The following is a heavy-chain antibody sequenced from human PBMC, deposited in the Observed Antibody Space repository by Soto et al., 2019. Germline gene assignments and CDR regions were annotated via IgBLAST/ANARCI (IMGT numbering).Heavy chain of an antibody. D-gene: IGHD6-13*01. CDR1: GGSISSGGYY. Sequence: PSETLSLTCTVSGGSISSGGYYWSWIRQHPGKGLEWIGDIYYNGSTYYNPSLKSRVTISVDTSKNQFSLKLSSVTAADTAVYYCARGAVAAAGTTRDKYYYYGMDVWGQGTTVTVS. V-gene: IGHV4-31*03. J-gene: IGHJ6*02. CDR3: ARGAVAAAGTTRDKYYYYGMDV. CDR2: IYYNGST.